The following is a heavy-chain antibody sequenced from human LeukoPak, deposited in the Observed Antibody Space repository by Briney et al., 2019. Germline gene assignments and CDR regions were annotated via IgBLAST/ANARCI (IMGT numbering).Heavy chain of an antibody. Sequence: PGGSLRLSCAASGFTFSSYSISWVRQAPGKVLEWVASISSSSSYIYYADSVKGRSTISRDNAKNSLYLQMNSLRAEDTAVYYCAREYSSSHYFDYWGQGTLVTVSS. J-gene: IGHJ4*02. CDR1: GFTFSSYS. CDR2: ISSSSSYI. CDR3: AREYSSSHYFDY. V-gene: IGHV3-21*01. D-gene: IGHD6-6*01.